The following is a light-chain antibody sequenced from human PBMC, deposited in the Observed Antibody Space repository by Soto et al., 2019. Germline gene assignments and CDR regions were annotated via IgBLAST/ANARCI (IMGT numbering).Light chain of an antibody. J-gene: IGKJ3*01. CDR3: QQYNSYV. CDR1: QSISSW. Sequence: DIQMTQSPSTLSASLGDRVTITCRASQSISSWLAWYQQKPGKAPKLLIYKASSLESGVPTRFSGSGSGTDFTLTISSLQPEDFATYYCQQYNSYVFGPGTKV. CDR2: KAS. V-gene: IGKV1-5*03.